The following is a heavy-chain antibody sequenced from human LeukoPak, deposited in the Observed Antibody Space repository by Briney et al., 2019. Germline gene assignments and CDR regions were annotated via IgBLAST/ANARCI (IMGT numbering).Heavy chain of an antibody. CDR2: ISSSSSYI. CDR3: ARDGGYCSSTSCYYYYYMDV. J-gene: IGHJ6*03. CDR1: GFTFSSYS. D-gene: IGHD2-2*01. V-gene: IGHV3-21*01. Sequence: GGSLRLSCAASGFTFSSYSMNWVRQAPGKGLEWVSSISSSSSYIYYADSVKGRFTISRDNAKNSLYLQMNSLRAEDTAVYYCARDGGYCSSTSCYYYYYMDVWGKGTTVTVSS.